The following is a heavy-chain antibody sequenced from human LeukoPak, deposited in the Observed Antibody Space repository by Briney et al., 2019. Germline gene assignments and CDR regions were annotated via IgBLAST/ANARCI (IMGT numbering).Heavy chain of an antibody. D-gene: IGHD2-2*01. V-gene: IGHV1-2*02. CDR2: INPNSEGT. J-gene: IGHJ6*03. CDR3: SRSSTLIVVVPAEYYMDL. CDR1: GYTFTGYY. Sequence: ASVKVSCKASGYTFTGYYMHWVRQAPGQGLEWMGWINPNSEGTNYAQKFQGRVTMTRDTSISALYMAASRLTSDDRDGYDCSRSSTLIVVVPAEYYMDLWGKGPTVSVSS.